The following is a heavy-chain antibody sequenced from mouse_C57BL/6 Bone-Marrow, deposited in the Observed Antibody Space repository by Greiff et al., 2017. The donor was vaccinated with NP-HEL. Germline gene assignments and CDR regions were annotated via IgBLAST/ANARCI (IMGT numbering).Heavy chain of an antibody. CDR3: ASPYYYGSSPYYFDY. Sequence: VQVVESGAELARPGASVKLSCKASGYTFTSYGISWVKQRPGQGLEWIGEIYPRSGNTYYNEKFKGKATLTADKSSSTAYMELRSLTSEDSAVYFCASPYYYGSSPYYFDYWGQGTTLTVSS. CDR2: IYPRSGNT. V-gene: IGHV1-81*01. CDR1: GYTFTSYG. J-gene: IGHJ2*01. D-gene: IGHD1-1*01.